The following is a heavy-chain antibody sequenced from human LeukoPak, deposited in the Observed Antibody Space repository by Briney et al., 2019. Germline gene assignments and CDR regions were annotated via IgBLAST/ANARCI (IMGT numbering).Heavy chain of an antibody. CDR2: IRYDGSKK. V-gene: IGHV3-30*02. CDR3: AKGYSSGWYCFDY. D-gene: IGHD6-19*01. CDR1: GFIFSSYG. J-gene: IGHJ4*02. Sequence: GGSLRLSCAASGFIFSSYGMHWVRQAPGKGLEWVAFIRYDGSKKYYADSVKGRFTISRDNSKNTLYLQMNSLRAEDTAIYYCAKGYSSGWYCFDYWGQGTLVTVSS.